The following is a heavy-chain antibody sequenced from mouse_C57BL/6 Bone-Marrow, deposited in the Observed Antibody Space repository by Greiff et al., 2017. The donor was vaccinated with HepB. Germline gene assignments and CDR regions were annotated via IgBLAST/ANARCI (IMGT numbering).Heavy chain of an antibody. V-gene: IGHV5-15*01. J-gene: IGHJ1*03. CDR2: ISNLAYSI. Sequence: DVMLVESGGGLVQPGGSLKLSCAASGFTFSDYGMAWVRQAPRKGPEWVAFISNLAYSIYYADTVTGRFTISRENAKNTLYLEMSSLRSEDTAMYYCARKGDYYGSSYWYFDVGGTGTTVTVSS. CDR3: ARKGDYYGSSYWYFDV. D-gene: IGHD1-1*01. CDR1: GFTFSDYG.